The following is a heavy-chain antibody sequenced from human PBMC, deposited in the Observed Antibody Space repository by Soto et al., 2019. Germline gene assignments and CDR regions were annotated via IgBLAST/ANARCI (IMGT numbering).Heavy chain of an antibody. CDR2: MSSSGVT. CDR3: ARALDSSGWYGDDAFDI. J-gene: IGHJ3*02. D-gene: IGHD6-19*01. CDR1: GGSISNKY. Sequence: SETLSLTCTVSGGSISNKYWSWIRQPAGKGLEWIGRMSSSGVTNYSPSFKSRVTMSVDMSKNQFSLKLSSVTATDAAVYYCARALDSSGWYGDDAFDIWGQWTMVTVS. V-gene: IGHV4-4*07.